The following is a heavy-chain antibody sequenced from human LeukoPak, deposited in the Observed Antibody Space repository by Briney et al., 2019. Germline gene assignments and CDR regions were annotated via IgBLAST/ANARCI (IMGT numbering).Heavy chain of an antibody. CDR1: GFPFSSYA. CDR3: ARVVSSSWYNDAFDI. Sequence: GGSLRLSCAASGFPFSSYAMTWVRQAPGKGLEWVSGINWNGGSTGYADSVKGRFTISRDNAKNSLYLQMNSLRAEDTALYYCARVVSSSWYNDAFDIWGQGTMVTVSS. D-gene: IGHD6-13*01. CDR2: INWNGGST. V-gene: IGHV3-20*04. J-gene: IGHJ3*02.